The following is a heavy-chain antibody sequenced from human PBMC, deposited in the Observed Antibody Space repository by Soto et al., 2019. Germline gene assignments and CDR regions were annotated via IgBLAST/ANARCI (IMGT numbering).Heavy chain of an antibody. CDR1: GFTFSSYA. Sequence: GGSLRLSCAASGFTFSSYAMSWVRQAPGKGLEWVSSINSGDSTYYADSMKGRFSISRDNSKNTLYLQMNSLRAEDTAVYYCAKRFPKPYYFDYWGQGTLVTVSS. J-gene: IGHJ4*02. V-gene: IGHV3-23*01. CDR3: AKRFPKPYYFDY. CDR2: INSGDST.